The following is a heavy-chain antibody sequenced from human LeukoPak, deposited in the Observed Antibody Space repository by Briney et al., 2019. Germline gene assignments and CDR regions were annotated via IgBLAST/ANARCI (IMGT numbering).Heavy chain of an antibody. CDR2: INPSGGST. J-gene: IGHJ4*02. CDR3: ARDRRGRYYYGSGSLPQGYYFDY. V-gene: IGHV1-46*01. D-gene: IGHD3-10*01. Sequence: GASVKVSCKASGYTFTSYYMHWVRQAPGQGLEWMGIINPSGGSTSYAQKFQGRVTMTRDTSTSTVYMELSSLRSEDTAVYYCARDRRGRYYYGSGSLPQGYYFDYWGQGTLVTVSS. CDR1: GYTFTSYY.